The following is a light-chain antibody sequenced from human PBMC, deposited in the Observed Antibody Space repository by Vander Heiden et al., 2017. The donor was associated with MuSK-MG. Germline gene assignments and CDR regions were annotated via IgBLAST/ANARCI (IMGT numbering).Light chain of an antibody. V-gene: IGKV1-27*01. J-gene: IGKJ4*01. CDR2: GAS. Sequence: DIQMTQSPSSLSASVGDRVTITCRASQAIASYVAWYQQKPGKVPKLLIYGASTLQSGVPSRFSGSGSGTDFTLTISSLQPEDVATYYCQKYNSGPPTFGGGTKVEIK. CDR3: QKYNSGPPT. CDR1: QAIASY.